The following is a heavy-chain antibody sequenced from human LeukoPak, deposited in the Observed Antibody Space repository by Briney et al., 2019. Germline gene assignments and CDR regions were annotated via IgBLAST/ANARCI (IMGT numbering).Heavy chain of an antibody. J-gene: IGHJ4*02. CDR2: IYYSGST. Sequence: SETLSLTCTVSGGSISSYYWSWIRQPPGKGLEWIGYIYYSGSTNYNPSLKSRVTISVDTSKNQFSLKLSSVTAADTAVYYCARSRGYNWNYADYWGQGTLVTVSS. CDR3: ARSRGYNWNYADY. D-gene: IGHD1-7*01. CDR1: GGSISSYY. V-gene: IGHV4-59*08.